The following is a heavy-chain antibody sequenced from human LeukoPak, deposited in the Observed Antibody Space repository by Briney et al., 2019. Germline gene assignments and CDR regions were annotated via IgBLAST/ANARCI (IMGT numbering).Heavy chain of an antibody. CDR3: ARPEMATNPFDY. D-gene: IGHD5-24*01. CDR2: ISGSGGTT. CDR1: GFTFSSYA. Sequence: GGSLRLSCAASGFTFSSYAMSWVRQAPGKGLEWVSAISGSGGTTYYADSVKGRFTISRDNSKNTLYLQMNSLRAEDTAVYYCARPEMATNPFDYWGQGTLVTVSS. V-gene: IGHV3-23*01. J-gene: IGHJ4*02.